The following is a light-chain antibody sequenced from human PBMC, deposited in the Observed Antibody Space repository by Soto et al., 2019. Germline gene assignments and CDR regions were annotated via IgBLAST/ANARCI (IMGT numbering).Light chain of an antibody. Sequence: EIVLTQSPDTLSLSPGERATLSCRASQSVSSSSLAWYQQKPGQAPRLLIYGASSRATGIPDRFSGSESGTDFTLTISRLEPEDFAVYYCQQYGSSPFPFGPGTKVDIK. CDR3: QQYGSSPFP. CDR2: GAS. V-gene: IGKV3-20*01. J-gene: IGKJ3*01. CDR1: QSVSSSS.